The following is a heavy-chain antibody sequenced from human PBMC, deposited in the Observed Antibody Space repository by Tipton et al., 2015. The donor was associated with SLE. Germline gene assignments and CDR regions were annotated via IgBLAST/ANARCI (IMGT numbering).Heavy chain of an antibody. CDR1: GGSISSSNW. CDR3: ARGRKPIWFGDLGAFDI. Sequence: TLSLTCAVSGGSISSSNWWSWVRQPPGKGLEWIGEIYHSGSTNYNPSLKSRVTISVDKSKNQFSLKLSSVTAADTAVYYCARGRKPIWFGDLGAFDIWGQGTMVTVSS. CDR2: IYHSGST. D-gene: IGHD3-10*01. J-gene: IGHJ3*02. V-gene: IGHV4-4*02.